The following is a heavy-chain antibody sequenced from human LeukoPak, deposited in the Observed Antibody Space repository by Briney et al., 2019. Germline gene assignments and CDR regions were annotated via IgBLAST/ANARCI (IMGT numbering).Heavy chain of an antibody. V-gene: IGHV1-18*01. CDR3: ARGHYYDSTNGAFDI. CDR2: ISAYNGNT. J-gene: IGHJ3*02. CDR1: GYTFTSYG. Sequence: ASVKVSCKASGYTFTSYGISWVRQAPGQGPEWMGWISAYNGNTNYAQKLQGRVTMTTDTSTSTAYMELRSLRSDDTAVYYCARGHYYDSTNGAFDIWGQGTMVTVSS. D-gene: IGHD3-22*01.